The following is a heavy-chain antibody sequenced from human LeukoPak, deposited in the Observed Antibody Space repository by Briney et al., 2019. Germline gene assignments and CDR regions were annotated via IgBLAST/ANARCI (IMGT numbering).Heavy chain of an antibody. V-gene: IGHV3-11*04. Sequence: GGSLRLSCAASGLTFSDYYMSWIRQAPGKGLEWVSYISSSGSTIYYSDSVKGRFTISRDNAKNSLYLQMNSLRAEDTAIYYCARELGQQLVPGAFDYWGQGTLVTVSS. CDR1: GLTFSDYY. CDR2: ISSSGSTI. CDR3: ARELGQQLVPGAFDY. J-gene: IGHJ4*02. D-gene: IGHD6-13*01.